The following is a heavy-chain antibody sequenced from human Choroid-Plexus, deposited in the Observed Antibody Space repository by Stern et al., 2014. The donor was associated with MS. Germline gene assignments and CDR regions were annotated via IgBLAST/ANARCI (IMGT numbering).Heavy chain of an antibody. CDR3: AKDRQYLTYFFDH. Sequence: VQLVESGGGVVQPGRPLRLSCVASGFTFGSCAMHWVRQAPGKGLEWVAGVSHDGSYKYYADSVKGRFTISRDNSQNTLYMQMSSLRPEDTAVYYCAKDRQYLTYFFDHLGQGSLVTVSS. V-gene: IGHV3-30*18. CDR2: VSHDGSYK. CDR1: GFTFGSCA. J-gene: IGHJ5*02. D-gene: IGHD2/OR15-2a*01.